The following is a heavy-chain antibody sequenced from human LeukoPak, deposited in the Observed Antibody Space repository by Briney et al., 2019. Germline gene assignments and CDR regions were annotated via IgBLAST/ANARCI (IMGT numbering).Heavy chain of an antibody. CDR3: ARVNYDILTGYYRSYYYYMDV. CDR2: IYHSGST. V-gene: IGHV4-38-2*02. CDR1: GYSISSGYY. D-gene: IGHD3-9*01. Sequence: SETLSLTCTVSGYSISSGYYWGWIRQPPGKGLEWIGSIYHSGSTYYNPSLKSRVTISVDTSKNPFSLKLSSVTAADTAVYYCARVNYDILTGYYRSYYYYMDVWGKGTTVTVSS. J-gene: IGHJ6*03.